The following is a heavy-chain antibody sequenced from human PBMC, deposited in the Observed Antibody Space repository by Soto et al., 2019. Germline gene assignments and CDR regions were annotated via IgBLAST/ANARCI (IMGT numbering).Heavy chain of an antibody. CDR1: GFTFSSYG. CDR3: ARDSSSWDSLHYGMDV. J-gene: IGHJ6*02. Sequence: QLQLVESGGGVVQPGRSLRLSCAASGFTFSSYGMHWVRQAPGKGLEWVAVIWYDGNDKYHGDSVKGRFPISRDNSKDTLYLQMNSLRAEDTAVYYCARDSSSWDSLHYGMDVWGQGTSVTVSS. CDR2: IWYDGNDK. V-gene: IGHV3-33*01. D-gene: IGHD6-13*01.